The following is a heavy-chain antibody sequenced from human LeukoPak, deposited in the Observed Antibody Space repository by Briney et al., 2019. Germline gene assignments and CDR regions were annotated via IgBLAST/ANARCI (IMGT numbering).Heavy chain of an antibody. Sequence: GGSLSLSCAASGFTFSTYSMNWVRQAPGKGLEWVSSISSTSTYIYYADSVKGRFTISRDNAKNSLYLQMNNLRAEDTAVYYCARWDRLHGVWGQGTLVTVSS. CDR3: ARWDRLHGV. J-gene: IGHJ4*02. CDR1: GFTFSTYS. D-gene: IGHD3/OR15-3a*01. CDR2: ISSTSTYI. V-gene: IGHV3-21*01.